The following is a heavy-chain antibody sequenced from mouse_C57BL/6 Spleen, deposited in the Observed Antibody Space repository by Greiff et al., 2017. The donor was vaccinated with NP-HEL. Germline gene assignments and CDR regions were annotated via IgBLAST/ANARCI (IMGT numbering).Heavy chain of an antibody. Sequence: EVQLQQSGPELVKPGASVKISCKASGYTFTDYYMNWVKQSHGKSLEWIGDINPNNGGTSYNQKFKGKATLTVDKSSSTAYMELRSLTSEDSAVYYCARGAIYYGNYDYFDYWGQGTTLTVSS. D-gene: IGHD2-1*01. CDR3: ARGAIYYGNYDYFDY. J-gene: IGHJ2*01. V-gene: IGHV1-26*01. CDR2: INPNNGGT. CDR1: GYTFTDYY.